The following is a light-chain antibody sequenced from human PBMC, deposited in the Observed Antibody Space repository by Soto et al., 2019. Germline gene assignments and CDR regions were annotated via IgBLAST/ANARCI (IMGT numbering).Light chain of an antibody. CDR3: QQFNTYPIT. Sequence: ALQLTQSPSSLSASVGDRVTITCRASQDIRGALAWYQQKPGKPPKLLIFDVSSLPSGVPSRFSGSGSGTDFTLTISSLQPEDFATYYCQQFNTYPITFGQGTRLEIK. CDR1: QDIRGA. CDR2: DVS. V-gene: IGKV1-13*02. J-gene: IGKJ5*01.